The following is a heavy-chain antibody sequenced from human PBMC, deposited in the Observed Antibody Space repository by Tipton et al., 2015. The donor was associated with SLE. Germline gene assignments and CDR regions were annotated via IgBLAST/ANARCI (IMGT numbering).Heavy chain of an antibody. Sequence: SLRLSCAASGFTLSSYSMNWVRQAPGKGLEWVSSISSSSSYIYYADSVKGRFTISRDNAKNSLYLQMNSLRAEDTAVYYCARDRASGNGSGSYYYYGMDVWGQGTTVTVSS. CDR1: GFTLSSYS. V-gene: IGHV3-21*01. CDR2: ISSSSSYI. D-gene: IGHD3-10*01. J-gene: IGHJ6*02. CDR3: ARDRASGNGSGSYYYYGMDV.